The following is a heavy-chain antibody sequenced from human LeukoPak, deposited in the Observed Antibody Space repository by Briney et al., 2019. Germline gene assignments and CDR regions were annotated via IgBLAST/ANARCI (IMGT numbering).Heavy chain of an antibody. J-gene: IGHJ4*02. V-gene: IGHV4-34*01. D-gene: IGHD4-17*01. CDR2: INHSGST. CDR1: GGSFSGYY. CDR3: ARLPSISTVTTR. Sequence: SETLSLTCAVYGGSFSGYYWSWIRQPPGKGLEWIGEINHSGSTNYNPSLKSRVTISVDTSKNQFSLKLSSVTAADTAVYYCARLPSISTVTTRWGQGTLVTVSS.